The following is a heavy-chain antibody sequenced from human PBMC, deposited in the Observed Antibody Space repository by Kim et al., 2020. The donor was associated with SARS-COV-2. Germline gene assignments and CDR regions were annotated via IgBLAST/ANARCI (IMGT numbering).Heavy chain of an antibody. J-gene: IGHJ4*02. CDR3: ARAAYDILTGYYSY. V-gene: IGHV1-69*04. D-gene: IGHD3-9*01. Sequence: AQKFQGRVTITADKSTSTAYMELSSLRSEDTAVYYCARAAYDILTGYYSYWGQGTLVTVSS.